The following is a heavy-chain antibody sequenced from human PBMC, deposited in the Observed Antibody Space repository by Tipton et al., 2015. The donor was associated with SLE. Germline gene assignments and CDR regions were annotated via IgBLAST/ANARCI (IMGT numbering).Heavy chain of an antibody. CDR2: IRGDGGVV. CDR3: AGIEGDASYYFYYYLDV. V-gene: IGHV3-74*01. CDR1: GFTSSNYW. J-gene: IGHJ6*03. D-gene: IGHD6-6*01. Sequence: SLRLSCAASGFTSSNYWMHWVRQVPGKGLVWVSRIRGDGGVVRYADSVKGRFTISRDNTRNTLYLQMNSLTDDDAAGYFCAGIEGDASYYFYYYLDVWGKGTTVTVSS.